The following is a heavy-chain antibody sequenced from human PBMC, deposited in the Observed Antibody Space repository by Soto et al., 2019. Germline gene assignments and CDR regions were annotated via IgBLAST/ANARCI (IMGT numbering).Heavy chain of an antibody. CDR3: ARVYYDFWSGPLKI. CDR2: IKQDGSEK. V-gene: IGHV3-7*01. D-gene: IGHD3-3*01. CDR1: GFTFSSYW. J-gene: IGHJ3*02. Sequence: PGGSLGLSCAASGFTFSSYWMSWVRQAPGKGLEWVANIKQDGSEKYYVDSVKGRFTISRDNAKNSLYLQMNSLRAEDTAVYYCARVYYDFWSGPLKIWGQGTMVSVSS.